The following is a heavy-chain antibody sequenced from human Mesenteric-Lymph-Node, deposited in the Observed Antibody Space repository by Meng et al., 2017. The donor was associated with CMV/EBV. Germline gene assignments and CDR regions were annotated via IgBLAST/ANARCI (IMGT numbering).Heavy chain of an antibody. Sequence: CTVSGGSITSATHHWSWIRQSPGRGLEWVGYIYYSGSSSYNPSLKSRLTISVDTAKNQLSLKLNSVTATDTAVYFCARVTPGEYFDYWGQGSLVTVSS. D-gene: IGHD3-10*01. CDR3: ARVTPGEYFDY. J-gene: IGHJ4*02. CDR2: IYYSGSS. CDR1: GGSITSATHH. V-gene: IGHV4-30-4*01.